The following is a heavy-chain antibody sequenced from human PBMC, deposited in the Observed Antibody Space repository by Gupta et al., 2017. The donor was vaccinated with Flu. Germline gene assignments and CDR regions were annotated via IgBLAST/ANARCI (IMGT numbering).Heavy chain of an antibody. CDR2: ISGSGGST. J-gene: IGHJ2*01. V-gene: IGHV3-23*01. CDR1: GLPFGSYA. Sequence: EVQLLESGGGLVQPGGSLRLSCAAPGLPFGSYAMSWVRQAPGKGLEWVSAISGSGGSTYYADSVKGRFTISRDNSKNTLYLQMNSLRAEETAVYYCAKGSFDRGERITIFGVVMKNWYFDLWGRGTLVTVSS. D-gene: IGHD3-3*01. CDR3: AKGSFDRGERITIFGVVMKNWYFDL.